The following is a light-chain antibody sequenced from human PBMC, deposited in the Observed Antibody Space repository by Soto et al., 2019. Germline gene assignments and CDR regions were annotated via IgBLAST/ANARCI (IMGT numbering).Light chain of an antibody. CDR2: GAS. J-gene: IGKJ4*02. CDR3: QQLNYYPLT. Sequence: DIHLTQSPSFLSASVGDRVTITCRASQGINSYLAWYQQKPGKAPKLLIYGASTLQNGVPSKFSGSESGTEFTLTISSLQPDDFATYFCQQLNYYPLTCGGGTKVESK. V-gene: IGKV1-9*01. CDR1: QGINSY.